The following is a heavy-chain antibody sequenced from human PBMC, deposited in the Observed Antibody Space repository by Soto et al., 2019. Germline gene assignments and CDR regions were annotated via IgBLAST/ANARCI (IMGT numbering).Heavy chain of an antibody. D-gene: IGHD6-13*01. J-gene: IGHJ4*02. Sequence: ASVKVSCKASGGTFSSYAISWVRQAPGQGLEWMGGIIPIFGTANYAQKFQGRVTITADESTSTAYMELSSLRSEDTAVYYCAGIAAAGTSTIDYWGQGTLVTVSS. CDR3: AGIAAAGTSTIDY. CDR2: IIPIFGTA. CDR1: GGTFSSYA. V-gene: IGHV1-69*13.